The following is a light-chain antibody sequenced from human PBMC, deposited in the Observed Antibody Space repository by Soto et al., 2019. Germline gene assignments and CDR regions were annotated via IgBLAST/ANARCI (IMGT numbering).Light chain of an antibody. J-gene: IGKJ5*01. CDR1: QSISSW. CDR3: QQYGSSPQIT. V-gene: IGKV1-5*03. CDR2: KAS. Sequence: DIQMTQSPSTLSASVGDRVTITCRASQSISSWLAWYQQKPGKAPNLLIYKASYLESGVPSRFSGSGSGTEFTLTISRLEPEDFAVYYCQQYGSSPQITFGQGTRLEIK.